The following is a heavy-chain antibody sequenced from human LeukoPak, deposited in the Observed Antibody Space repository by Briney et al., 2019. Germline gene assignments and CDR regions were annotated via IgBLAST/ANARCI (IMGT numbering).Heavy chain of an antibody. D-gene: IGHD2-2*01. CDR1: GFTFSSYS. V-gene: IGHV3-21*01. CDR2: ISSSSSYI. Sequence: PGGSLRLPCAASGFTFSSYSMNWVRQAPGKGLEWVSSISSSSSYIYYADAVKGRFTISRENAKNSLYLQMNSLRAEDTALYYCARGAVGVVVPAAQARFDPWGQGTLVTVSS. CDR3: ARGAVGVVVPAAQARFDP. J-gene: IGHJ5*02.